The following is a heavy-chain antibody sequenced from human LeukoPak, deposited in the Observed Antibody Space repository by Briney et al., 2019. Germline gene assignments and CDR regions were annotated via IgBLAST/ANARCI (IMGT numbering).Heavy chain of an antibody. Sequence: PSETLSLTCTVSGGSTSSGGYYWSWIRQHPGKGLGWIGYIYYSGSTYYNPSLKSRVTISVDTSKNQFSLKLSSVTAADTAVYYCARSYYGEEEMNWFDPWGQGTLVTVSS. CDR1: GGSTSSGGYY. D-gene: IGHD2/OR15-2a*01. V-gene: IGHV4-31*03. CDR3: ARSYYGEEEMNWFDP. CDR2: IYYSGST. J-gene: IGHJ5*02.